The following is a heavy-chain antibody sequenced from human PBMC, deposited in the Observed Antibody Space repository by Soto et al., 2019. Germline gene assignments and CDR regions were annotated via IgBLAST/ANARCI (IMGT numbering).Heavy chain of an antibody. Sequence: SEILSLTCAVYGGSFSGYYWSWIRQPPGKGLEWIGEINHSGSTNYNPSLKSRVTISVDTSKNQFSLKLSSVTAADTAVYYCAREEWELLRRGFDYWGQGTLVTVSS. J-gene: IGHJ4*02. CDR3: AREEWELLRRGFDY. V-gene: IGHV4-34*01. CDR2: INHSGST. D-gene: IGHD1-26*01. CDR1: GGSFSGYY.